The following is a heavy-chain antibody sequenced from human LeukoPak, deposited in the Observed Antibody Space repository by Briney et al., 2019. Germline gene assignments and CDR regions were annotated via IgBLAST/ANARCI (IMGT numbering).Heavy chain of an antibody. CDR3: ARDARGYGGRWFDP. CDR2: IYNSGST. CDR1: GGSISSGSYY. Sequence: SQTLSLTCTVSGGSISSGSYYWSWIRQPAGKGLEWIGRIYNSGSTNYNPSLKSRVTISVDTSKNQFSLKLSSVTAADTAVYYCARDARGYGGRWFDPWGQGTLVTVSS. D-gene: IGHD3-22*01. V-gene: IGHV4-61*02. J-gene: IGHJ5*02.